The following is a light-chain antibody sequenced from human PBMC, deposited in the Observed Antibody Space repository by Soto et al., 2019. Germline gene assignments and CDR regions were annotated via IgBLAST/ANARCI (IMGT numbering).Light chain of an antibody. V-gene: IGLV2-14*01. CDR3: SSYTSSSTYV. CDR2: EVS. CDR1: SSDVGTYNY. Sequence: QSVLAQPASVSGSPGQSITISCTGTSSDVGTYNYVSWYQLHPGKAPKLMVYEVSNRPSGVSNRFSGSKSGNTASLTISGLQAEDEADYHCSSYTSSSTYVFGTGTKVTV. J-gene: IGLJ1*01.